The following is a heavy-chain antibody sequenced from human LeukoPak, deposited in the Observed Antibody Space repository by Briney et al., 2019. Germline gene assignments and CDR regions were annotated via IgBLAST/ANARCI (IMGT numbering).Heavy chain of an antibody. Sequence: SVKVSCKASGGTFSSYAISWVRQAPGQGLEWMGRIIPILGIANYAQKFQGRVTITADKSTSTAYMELSSLRSEDTAVYYCAREVLRFGELGAFDIWGQRTMVTVSS. J-gene: IGHJ3*02. CDR2: IIPILGIA. CDR3: AREVLRFGELGAFDI. CDR1: GGTFSSYA. D-gene: IGHD3-10*01. V-gene: IGHV1-69*04.